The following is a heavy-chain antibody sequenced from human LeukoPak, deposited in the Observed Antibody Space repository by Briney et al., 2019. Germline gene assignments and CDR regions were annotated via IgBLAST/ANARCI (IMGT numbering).Heavy chain of an antibody. CDR2: IYISGTT. J-gene: IGHJ4*02. V-gene: IGHV4-59*01. CDR1: GGPISTYY. D-gene: IGHD4-17*01. Sequence: SETLSLTCTVSGGPISTYYWSWIRQPPAKGLEWIGYIYISGTTNYNPSLKSRVTMSVDTSKNQLSMKLSSVTAADTAVYYCARGSDFGDCWGQGTLVTVSS. CDR3: ARGSDFGDC.